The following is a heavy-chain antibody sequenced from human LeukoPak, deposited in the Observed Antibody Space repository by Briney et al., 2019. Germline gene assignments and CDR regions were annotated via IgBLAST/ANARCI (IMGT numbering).Heavy chain of an antibody. J-gene: IGHJ6*02. D-gene: IGHD3-3*01. CDR2: VYPNSGNT. V-gene: IGHV1-8*01. CDR3: ARDGEGGAIFGVVIPNYYYYGMNV. Sequence: ASVKVSCKASGYTFSSYDINWVRQATGQGLQWMGWVYPNSGNTGYAQKFQGRVTMTRNTSISTAYMELSSLRSEDTAVYYCARDGEGGAIFGVVIPNYYYYGMNVWGQGTTVTVSS. CDR1: GYTFSSYD.